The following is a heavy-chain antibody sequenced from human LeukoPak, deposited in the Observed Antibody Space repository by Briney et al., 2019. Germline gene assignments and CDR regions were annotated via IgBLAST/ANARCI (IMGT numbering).Heavy chain of an antibody. D-gene: IGHD5-18*01. J-gene: IGHJ4*02. CDR2: IYYSGST. CDR1: GASISSSY. V-gene: IGHV4-59*01. Sequence: PSETLSLTCIVSGASISSSYWSWIRQPPGKGLEWIGEIYYSGSTNYNPSPKSRVTISVDPSKNQLSLRLTSVTAADTAVYYCARVDTPRGFFDYWGQGTLVTVSS. CDR3: ARVDTPRGFFDY.